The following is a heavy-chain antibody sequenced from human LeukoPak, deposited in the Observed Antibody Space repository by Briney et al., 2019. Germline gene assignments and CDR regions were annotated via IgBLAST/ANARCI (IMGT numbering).Heavy chain of an antibody. D-gene: IGHD3-10*02. V-gene: IGHV3-33*06. CDR1: GFTFSSYG. Sequence: GGSLRLSCAASGFTFSSYGMHWVRQAPGKGLEWVAVIWYDGSNKYYADSVKGRFTISRDNSKNTLYLQMNSLRAEDTAVYYCAKEGLFGLFDPWGQGTLVTVSS. CDR2: IWYDGSNK. J-gene: IGHJ5*02. CDR3: AKEGLFGLFDP.